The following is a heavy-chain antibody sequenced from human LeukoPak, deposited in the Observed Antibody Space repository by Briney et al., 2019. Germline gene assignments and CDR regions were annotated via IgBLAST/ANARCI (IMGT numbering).Heavy chain of an antibody. D-gene: IGHD3-10*01. CDR3: AKDDTYYYGSGSYQPPNFDC. CDR2: IRYDGSNK. V-gene: IGHV3-30*02. CDR1: GFTFSSYG. J-gene: IGHJ4*02. Sequence: GGSLRLSCAASGFTFSSYGMHWVRQAPGKGLEWVAFIRYDGSNKYYADSVKGRFTISRDNSKNTLYLQMNSLRAEDTAVYYCAKDDTYYYGSGSYQPPNFDCWGQGTLVTVSS.